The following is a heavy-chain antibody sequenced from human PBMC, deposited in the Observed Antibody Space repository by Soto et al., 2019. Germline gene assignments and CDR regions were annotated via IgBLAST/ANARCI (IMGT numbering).Heavy chain of an antibody. CDR3: ATTTAGYAKPPALDY. CDR2: FDPEDGET. J-gene: IGHJ4*02. CDR1: GYTLTELS. Sequence: GASVKVSCKVSGYTLTELSMHWVRQAPGKGLEWMGGFDPEDGETIYAQKFQGRVTMTEDTSTDTAYMELSSLRSEDTAVYYCATTTAGYAKPPALDYWGQGTLVTVSS. V-gene: IGHV1-24*01. D-gene: IGHD1-1*01.